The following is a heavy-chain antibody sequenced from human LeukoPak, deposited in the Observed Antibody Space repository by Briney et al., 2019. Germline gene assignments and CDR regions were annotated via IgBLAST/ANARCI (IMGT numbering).Heavy chain of an antibody. V-gene: IGHV3-74*01. Sequence: GGSLRLSCAASGFTFSSYWMHWVRQAPGKGLVWVSRINSDGSSTSYADSVKGRFTISRDNAKNTLYLQMNSLRAEDTAVYYCARDPLGYDSSGYYAYWGQGTLVTVSS. D-gene: IGHD3-22*01. CDR2: INSDGSST. CDR1: GFTFSSYW. J-gene: IGHJ4*02. CDR3: ARDPLGYDSSGYYAY.